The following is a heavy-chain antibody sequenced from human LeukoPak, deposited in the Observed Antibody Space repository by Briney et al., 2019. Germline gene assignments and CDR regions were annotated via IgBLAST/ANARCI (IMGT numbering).Heavy chain of an antibody. CDR2: IKSKTDGGTT. J-gene: IGHJ3*02. CDR1: GFTFGDYA. CDR3: TTDPALFYYDSRDAFDI. D-gene: IGHD3-22*01. Sequence: PGGSLRLSCTASGFTFGDYAMSWFRQAPGKGLEWVGRIKSKTDGGTTDYAAPVKGRFTISRDDSKNTLYLQMNSLKTEDTAVYYCTTDPALFYYDSRDAFDIWGQGTMVTVSS. V-gene: IGHV3-15*01.